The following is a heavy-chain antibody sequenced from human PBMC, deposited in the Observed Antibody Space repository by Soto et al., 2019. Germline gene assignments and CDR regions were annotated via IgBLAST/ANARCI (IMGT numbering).Heavy chain of an antibody. CDR1: GYTFTDYY. Sequence: QVQLVQSGAEVKKPGASVKVSCKASGYTFTDYYIHWVRQAPGQGLEWMGLINPSGGSASYAQKFRGRVTMTRDTSTSTDYMELSSLRSEDTAVYYCARDHPLGGGPKRDFEYWGQGTLVTVSS. CDR2: INPSGGSA. V-gene: IGHV1-46*01. D-gene: IGHD3-16*01. J-gene: IGHJ4*02. CDR3: ARDHPLGGGPKRDFEY.